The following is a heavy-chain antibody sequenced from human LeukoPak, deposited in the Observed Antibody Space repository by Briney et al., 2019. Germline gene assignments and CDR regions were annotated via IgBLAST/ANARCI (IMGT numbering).Heavy chain of an antibody. D-gene: IGHD3-22*01. CDR1: GFTFSSYA. J-gene: IGHJ4*02. V-gene: IGHV3-23*01. CDR3: AKDIVRYYYDSSGYYQFDY. CDR2: ISGSGGST. Sequence: PGGSLRLSCAASGFTFSSYAMSWVRQAPGKGLEWVSAISGSGGSTYYADSVKGRFTISRDNSKNTLYLQMNSLRAEDTAVYYCAKDIVRYYYDSSGYYQFDYWGQGTLVTVSS.